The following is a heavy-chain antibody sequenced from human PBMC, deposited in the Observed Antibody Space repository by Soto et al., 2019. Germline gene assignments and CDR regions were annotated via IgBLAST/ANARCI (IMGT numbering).Heavy chain of an antibody. CDR2: IYYSGST. CDR3: AHITMVRGVDAFDI. D-gene: IGHD3-10*01. CDR1: GGSNSSSSYY. Sequence: PSETRSLTCTVSGGSNSSSSYYWGWIRHAPGKGLEWIGSIYYSGSTYNNPSLKSRVTISVDTSKNQFSLKLSSVTAADTAVYYCAHITMVRGVDAFDIWGQGTLVT. V-gene: IGHV4-39*01. J-gene: IGHJ3*02.